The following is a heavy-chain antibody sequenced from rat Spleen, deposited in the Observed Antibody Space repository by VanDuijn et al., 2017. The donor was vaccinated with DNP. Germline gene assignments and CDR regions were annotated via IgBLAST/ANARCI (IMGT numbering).Heavy chain of an antibody. CDR3: AKLANWEDYFDY. CDR1: GFTFSKYW. J-gene: IGHJ2*01. D-gene: IGHD5-1*01. CDR2: IKTDGGTT. Sequence: EVHLAETGGGLVQPGRSLKLSCVASGFTFSKYWMYWIRQAPGKGLEWVASIKTDGGTTYYPDSVKGRFTISRDNAENTVYLQMNSLRSEDTATYYCAKLANWEDYFDYWGQGVMVTVST. V-gene: IGHV5-58*01.